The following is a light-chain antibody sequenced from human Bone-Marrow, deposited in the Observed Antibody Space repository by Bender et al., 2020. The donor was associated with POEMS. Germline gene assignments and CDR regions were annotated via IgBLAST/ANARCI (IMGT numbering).Light chain of an antibody. V-gene: IGLV2-11*01. CDR3: CSYAGSYIWV. CDR2: DVS. J-gene: IGLJ2*01. CDR1: SSDVGNYKY. Sequence: QSALTQPRSVSGSPGQSVTISCTGTSSDVGNYKYVSWYQQHPGKAPKIIIYDVSKRPSGVPDRFSGSKSGNTASLTISGLQAEDEADYYCCSYAGSYIWVFGGGTKLTVL.